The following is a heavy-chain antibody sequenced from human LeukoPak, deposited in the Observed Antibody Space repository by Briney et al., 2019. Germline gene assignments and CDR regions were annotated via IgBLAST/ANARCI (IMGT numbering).Heavy chain of an antibody. CDR3: ARGRRIVVVLGATRTHRDYYMDV. Sequence: SETLSLTCAVYGGSFSGYYWSWIRQSPGKGLEWIGETYHSGSTNYNSSLKSRVTISLDTSKNQFSLKLSSVTAADTAVYYCARGRRIVVVLGATRTHRDYYMDVWGKGTTVTVSS. V-gene: IGHV4-34*01. J-gene: IGHJ6*03. CDR2: TYHSGST. CDR1: GGSFSGYY. D-gene: IGHD2-15*01.